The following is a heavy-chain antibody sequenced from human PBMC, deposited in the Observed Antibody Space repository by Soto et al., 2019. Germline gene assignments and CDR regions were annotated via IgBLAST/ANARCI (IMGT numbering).Heavy chain of an antibody. J-gene: IGHJ3*01. Sequence: EVQLLESGGGLVQPGGSLRLSCAASGFAFSSYDMSWVRQAPGKGLEWVSGVSGRGGSTYYADSVRGRFTISRDNSKNTLYLQMNSLRAEDTAVYYCAKQISYYYDSSGYSNDAFDFWGQGTMVTVSS. D-gene: IGHD3-22*01. CDR3: AKQISYYYDSSGYSNDAFDF. CDR1: GFAFSSYD. V-gene: IGHV3-23*01. CDR2: VSGRGGST.